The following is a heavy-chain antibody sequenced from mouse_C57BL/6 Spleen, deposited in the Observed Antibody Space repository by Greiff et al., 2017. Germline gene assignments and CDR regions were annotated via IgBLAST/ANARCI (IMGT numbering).Heavy chain of an antibody. CDR2: ISDGGSYT. J-gene: IGHJ1*03. CDR3: ARDRDYGSRTGYFDV. D-gene: IGHD1-1*01. V-gene: IGHV5-4*01. Sequence: EVKLMESGGGLVKPGGSLKLSCAASGFTFSSYAMSWVRQTPEKRLEWVATISDGGSYTYYPDNVKGRFTISRDNAKNNLYLQMSHLKSEDTAMYYCARDRDYGSRTGYFDVWGTGTTVTVSS. CDR1: GFTFSSYA.